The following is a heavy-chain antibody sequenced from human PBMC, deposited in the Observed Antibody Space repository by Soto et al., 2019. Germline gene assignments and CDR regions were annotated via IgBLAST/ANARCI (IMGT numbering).Heavy chain of an antibody. CDR1: GYTFTSYA. CDR2: INAGNGNT. V-gene: IGHV1-3*05. D-gene: IGHD2-21*02. Sequence: QVQLVQSGAEEKKPGASVKVSCKASGYTFTSYAMHWVRQAPGQRLEWMGWINAGNGNTKYSQKFQGRVTITRDTSASTDYTELSSMRSEDTAVYSWARSSVVVTALDSWGQGTLVTVSS. CDR3: ARSSVVVTALDS. J-gene: IGHJ4*02.